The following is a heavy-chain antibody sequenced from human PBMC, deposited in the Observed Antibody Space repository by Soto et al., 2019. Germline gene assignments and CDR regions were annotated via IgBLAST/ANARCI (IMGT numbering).Heavy chain of an antibody. CDR2: INWNDAK. Sequence: SGPTLVNPTQTLTLTCTFSGFSLSTAGVSVRWIRQPPGKALEWLALINWNDAKYYSTSLKTRLTISKDTSKNQVVLRMTNVDPEDTATYYCARAAYGDCLLDMDVWGQGATVTVSS. D-gene: IGHD4-17*01. J-gene: IGHJ6*02. V-gene: IGHV2-70*01. CDR3: ARAAYGDCLLDMDV. CDR1: GFSLSTAGVS.